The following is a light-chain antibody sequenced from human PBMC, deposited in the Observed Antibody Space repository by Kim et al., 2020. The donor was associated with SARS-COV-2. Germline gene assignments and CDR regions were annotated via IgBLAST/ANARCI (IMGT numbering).Light chain of an antibody. CDR3: NSRDSSGNHWV. CDR2: GKN. CDR1: SLRSYY. J-gene: IGLJ3*02. Sequence: AQGQTVRITCQGDSLRSYYASWYQQKPGQAPVLVIYGKNNRPSGIPDRFSGSSSGNTASLTMTGAQAEDEADYYCNSRDSSGNHWVFGGGTQLTVL. V-gene: IGLV3-19*01.